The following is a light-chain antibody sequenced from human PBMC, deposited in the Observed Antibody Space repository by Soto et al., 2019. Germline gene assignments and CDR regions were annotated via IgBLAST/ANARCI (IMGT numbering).Light chain of an antibody. V-gene: IGLV2-14*01. CDR2: QVT. CDR3: SSYTDSSNYF. Sequence: QSVLTRPASVSGSPGQSITISCTGTSSDLAIYNYVSWYQQQPGKAPKLMIYQVTNRPSGVSNRFSGSRSGNTASLTISGLQAEAEADYYCSSYTDSSNYFFGTGTKVTVL. CDR1: SSDLAIYNY. J-gene: IGLJ1*01.